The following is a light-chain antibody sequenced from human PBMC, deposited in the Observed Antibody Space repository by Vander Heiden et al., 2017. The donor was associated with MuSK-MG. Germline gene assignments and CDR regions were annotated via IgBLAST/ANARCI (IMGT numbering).Light chain of an antibody. J-gene: IGKJ1*01. CDR1: RSVSSF. V-gene: IGKV3-11*01. CDR3: LQRSNSWT. Sequence: EIVLTQSPATLSLSPGERATLSCRASRSVSSFLAWYQHKPGQAPRLLIYDASNRATGIPARFSGSGSGTDFTLTISSLEPEDFAVYYWLQRSNSWTFGQGTKVEIK. CDR2: DAS.